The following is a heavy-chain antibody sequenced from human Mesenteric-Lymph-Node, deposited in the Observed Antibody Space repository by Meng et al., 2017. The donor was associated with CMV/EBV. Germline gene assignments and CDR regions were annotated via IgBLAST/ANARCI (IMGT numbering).Heavy chain of an antibody. CDR3: ARGGYSTYWYRRGWFDP. CDR1: GEPISGYY. CDR2: ISHSRTT. D-gene: IGHD6-19*01. Sequence: GSLRLSCAVYGEPISGYYWTWIRQPPGKGLEWIGEISHSRTTDYNPSLKSRVTISVDRSTNQVSLKLASVTAEDTALYYCARGGYSTYWYRRGWFDPWGQGTLVTVSS. J-gene: IGHJ5*02. V-gene: IGHV4-34*01.